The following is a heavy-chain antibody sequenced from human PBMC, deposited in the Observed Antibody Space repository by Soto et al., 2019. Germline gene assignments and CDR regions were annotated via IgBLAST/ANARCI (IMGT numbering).Heavy chain of an antibody. Sequence: SGPTLVHPTHTLSLPCAFSGFSLSPPDVGVSWLRQPPGKALEWLALIYWHDDKRYSPSLKSRLTITKDTSKNQVVLTMTNMDPVDTATYYCAHRGGATVGLYYFDYWGQGARVTVSA. J-gene: IGHJ4*02. CDR3: AHRGGATVGLYYFDY. CDR2: IYWHDDK. CDR1: GFSLSPPDVG. V-gene: IGHV2-5*01. D-gene: IGHD3-16*01.